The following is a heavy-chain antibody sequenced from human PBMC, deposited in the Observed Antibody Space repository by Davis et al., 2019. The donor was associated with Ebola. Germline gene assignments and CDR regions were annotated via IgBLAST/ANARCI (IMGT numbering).Heavy chain of an antibody. J-gene: IGHJ6*02. Sequence: SETLSLTCTVSGGSISSLYWSWIRQVPGKGLEWIGHVYNSGTTDYNPSLKSRVVVSVDTSKNHVFLKLRSVTAADTAVYYCARISSGFLYFGMDVWGQGTTVTVSS. CDR1: GGSISSLY. CDR2: VYNSGTT. D-gene: IGHD6-19*01. V-gene: IGHV4-59*11. CDR3: ARISSGFLYFGMDV.